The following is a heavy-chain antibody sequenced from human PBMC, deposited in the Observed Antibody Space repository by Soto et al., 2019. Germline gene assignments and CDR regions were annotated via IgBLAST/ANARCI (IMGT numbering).Heavy chain of an antibody. V-gene: IGHV3-30*18. CDR1: GFTFSNYG. Sequence: PGGSLRLSCAASGFTFSNYGIHWVRQAPGKGLEWVAVISYDGSSKDYADSVKGRFTISRDNSKNTLYLQMNSLRAEDTAVYYCAKPPGIVGAIDYWGQGTLVTVSS. CDR3: AKPPGIVGAIDY. CDR2: ISYDGSSK. D-gene: IGHD1-26*01. J-gene: IGHJ4*02.